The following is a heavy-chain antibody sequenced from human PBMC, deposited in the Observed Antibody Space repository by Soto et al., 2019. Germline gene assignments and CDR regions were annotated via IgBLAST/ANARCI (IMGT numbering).Heavy chain of an antibody. Sequence: GASVKVSCKASGYTFTGYYMHWVRQAPGQGLEWMGWINPNSGGTNYAQKFQGRVTMTRDTSISTAYMELSRLRSDDTAVYYCARDENVAAAGTKGYYYYGMDVWGQGTTVTVS. D-gene: IGHD6-13*01. CDR1: GYTFTGYY. CDR3: ARDENVAAAGTKGYYYYGMDV. J-gene: IGHJ6*02. CDR2: INPNSGGT. V-gene: IGHV1-2*02.